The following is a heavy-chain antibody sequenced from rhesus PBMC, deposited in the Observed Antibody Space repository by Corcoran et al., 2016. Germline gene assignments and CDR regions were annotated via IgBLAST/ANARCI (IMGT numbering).Heavy chain of an antibody. CDR1: GASIISNY. CDR3: VGGTISSYWYFDL. Sequence: QVQLQESGPGLVKPSETLPLTCAVSGASIISNYWSWIRQAPGKGLDRIGRIYGRGGISDYHPSLKRRVTISIETTKNQFSLTLNYVTAADPAVYYCVGGTISSYWYFDLWGPGTPITISS. CDR2: IYGRGGIS. J-gene: IGHJ2*01. V-gene: IGHV4S2*01. D-gene: IGHD2-15*01.